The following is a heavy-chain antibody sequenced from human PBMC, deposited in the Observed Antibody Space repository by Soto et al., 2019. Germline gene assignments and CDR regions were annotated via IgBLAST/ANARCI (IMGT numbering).Heavy chain of an antibody. D-gene: IGHD3-10*01. CDR3: ARTRAGSFGEWGMDV. CDR2: ISSSSSYI. Sequence: EVQLVESGGGLVKPGGSLRLSCAASGFTFSSYSMNWVRQAPGKGLEWVSSISSSSSYIYYADSVKGRFTISRDHDKNSMQLKMNSLRAEGKAVYYCARTRAGSFGEWGMDVWGQWTKVTVSS. J-gene: IGHJ6*02. CDR1: GFTFSSYS. V-gene: IGHV3-21*01.